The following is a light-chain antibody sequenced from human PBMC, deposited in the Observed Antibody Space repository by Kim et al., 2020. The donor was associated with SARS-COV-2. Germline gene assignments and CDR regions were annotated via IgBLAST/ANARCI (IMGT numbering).Light chain of an antibody. J-gene: IGLJ3*02. CDR1: RKNVGKQG. CDR3: SAWDSSLSAWV. V-gene: IGLV10-54*01. Sequence: RQAATRPRPGHRKNVGKQGAAGLQQHQGHPPKPLSYRNNNRPSGISERLSASRSGNTASLTITGLLPEDEADYYCSAWDSSLSAWVFGGGTKLTVL. CDR2: RNN.